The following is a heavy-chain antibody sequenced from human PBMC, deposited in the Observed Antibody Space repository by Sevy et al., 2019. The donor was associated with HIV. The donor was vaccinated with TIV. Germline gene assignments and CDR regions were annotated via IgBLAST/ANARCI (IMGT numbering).Heavy chain of an antibody. CDR3: ARGRKTTEEWLEELDYYYGLDV. J-gene: IGHJ6*02. V-gene: IGHV3-30*02. CDR2: VRNDGSNK. CDR1: GFSLTTSD. Sequence: GGSLRLSCAASGFSLTTSDMHWVRQAPGKGLEWVAYVRNDGSNKYYADSVRDRFTISRDSPKNTLYLQMNSLRDEDSAIYYCARGRKTTEEWLEELDYYYGLDVWGQGTTVTVSS. D-gene: IGHD2-8*01.